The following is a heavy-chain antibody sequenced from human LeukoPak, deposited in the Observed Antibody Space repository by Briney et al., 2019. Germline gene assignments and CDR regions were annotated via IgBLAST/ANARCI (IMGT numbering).Heavy chain of an antibody. J-gene: IGHJ4*02. V-gene: IGHV3-23*01. CDR1: GFTFSSYA. Sequence: GGSLRLSCAASGFTFSSYAMSWVRQAPGKGLEWVSAISGSGGSTYYADSVKGRFTISRDNSKNTLNLQMNSLRAEDTAVYYCAKVSTGTTSGDYWGQGTLVTVSS. CDR3: AKVSTGTTSGDY. D-gene: IGHD1-1*01. CDR2: ISGSGGST.